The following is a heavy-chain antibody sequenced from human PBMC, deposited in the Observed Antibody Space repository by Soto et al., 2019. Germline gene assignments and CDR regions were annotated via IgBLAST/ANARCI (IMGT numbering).Heavy chain of an antibody. D-gene: IGHD3-10*01. CDR1: GFTFSSYA. CDR3: AKEPSLLWFGAPFDY. Sequence: SGGSLRLSCAASGFTFSSYAMSWVRQAPGKGLEWVSAISGSGGSTYYADSVKGRFTISRDNSKNTLYLQMNSLRAEDTAVYYCAKEPSLLWFGAPFDYWGQGTLVTVSS. CDR2: ISGSGGST. V-gene: IGHV3-23*01. J-gene: IGHJ4*02.